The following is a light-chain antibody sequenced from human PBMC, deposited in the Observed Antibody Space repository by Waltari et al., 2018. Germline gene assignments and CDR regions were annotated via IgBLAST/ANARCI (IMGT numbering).Light chain of an antibody. CDR2: GAS. V-gene: IGKV3-20*01. CDR1: QRVSSNY. CDR3: QQYGTPQGYI. J-gene: IGKJ2*01. Sequence: EIVLTQSPVTLSLSPGETATLPCRANQRVSSNYFAWYQKKAGQSPRLLIYGASNRASGVPDRFSGRVSGAEFTLTISRLDPEDFAVYYCQQYGTPQGYIFGQGTKVDI.